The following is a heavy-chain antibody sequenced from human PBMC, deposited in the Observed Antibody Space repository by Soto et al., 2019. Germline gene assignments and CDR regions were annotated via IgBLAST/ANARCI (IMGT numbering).Heavy chain of an antibody. CDR1: GVSVSSGSYY. CDR3: ARGSRVTADMPWFEP. D-gene: IGHD2-2*01. J-gene: IGHJ5*02. CDR2: IYYSGST. Sequence: PWETLSLTCTVSGVSVSSGSYYCSWIRQPPGKGLEWIGYIYYSGSTNYNPSLKSRVTISVDTSKNQFSLKLSSVTAADTAVYYCARGSRVTADMPWFEPWGQRTLVSVSS. V-gene: IGHV4-61*01.